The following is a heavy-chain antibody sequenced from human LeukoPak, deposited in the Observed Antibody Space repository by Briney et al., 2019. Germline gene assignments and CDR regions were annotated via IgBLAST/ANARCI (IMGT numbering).Heavy chain of an antibody. CDR2: ISSIRSYT. D-gene: IGHD4-23*01. CDR3: ARSTVAGGFDY. J-gene: IGHJ4*02. Sequence: GGSLRLSCAASGFTSSDYYMSWIRQAPGKGLEWVSYISSIRSYTNYADSVKGRFTISRDNAKNSPYLQMNSLTAADTAVYYCARSTVAGGFDYWGQGTLVTVSS. CDR1: GFTSSDYY. V-gene: IGHV3-11*03.